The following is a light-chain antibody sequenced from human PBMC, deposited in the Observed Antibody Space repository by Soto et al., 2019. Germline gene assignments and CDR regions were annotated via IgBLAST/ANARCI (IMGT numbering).Light chain of an antibody. J-gene: IGLJ1*01. CDR3: SSYTSSSTRV. Sequence: QSALTQPASVSGSPGQSITISCTGTSSDVGGYNYISWYQQHPGKAPKLMIYDASNRPSGVSSRFSGSKSGNTASLTISGLQAEDEADYYCSSYTSSSTRVFGTGTKLTVL. CDR1: SSDVGGYNY. V-gene: IGLV2-14*01. CDR2: DAS.